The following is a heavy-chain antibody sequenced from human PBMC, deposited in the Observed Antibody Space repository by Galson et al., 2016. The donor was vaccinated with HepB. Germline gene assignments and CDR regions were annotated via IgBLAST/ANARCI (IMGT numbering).Heavy chain of an antibody. V-gene: IGHV3-7*03. D-gene: IGHD6-13*01. CDR1: GFTFSGYW. CDR3: ARDKIAAAYTGSLFDY. J-gene: IGHJ4*02. CDR2: INQDGSEK. Sequence: SLRLSCAASGFTFSGYWMSWVRQAPGKGPEWVANINQDGSEKYYVDSVKGRFTISRDTAKNSLYLQMNSLRAEDTAVYYCARDKIAAAYTGSLFDYWGQGTLVTGSS.